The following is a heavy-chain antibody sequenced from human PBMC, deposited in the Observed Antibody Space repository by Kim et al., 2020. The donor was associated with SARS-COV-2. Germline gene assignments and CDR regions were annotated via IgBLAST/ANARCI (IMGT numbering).Heavy chain of an antibody. Sequence: ASVKVSCKASGYTFTSYDINWVRQATGQGLEWMGWMNPNSGNTGYAQKFQGRVTMTRNTSISTAYMELSSLRSEDTAVYYCARGGGPYDFWSGYPIRTFDYWGQGTLVTVSS. J-gene: IGHJ4*02. CDR1: GYTFTSYD. CDR3: ARGGGPYDFWSGYPIRTFDY. D-gene: IGHD3-3*01. CDR2: MNPNSGNT. V-gene: IGHV1-8*01.